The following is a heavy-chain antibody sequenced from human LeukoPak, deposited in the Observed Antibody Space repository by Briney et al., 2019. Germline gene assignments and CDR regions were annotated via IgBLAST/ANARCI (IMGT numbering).Heavy chain of an antibody. J-gene: IGHJ4*02. D-gene: IGHD3-9*01. CDR2: IKQDGSEK. CDR1: GFTFSSYW. V-gene: IGHV3-7*01. Sequence: GGSLRLSCAASGFTFSSYWMSWVRQVPGKGLEWVANIKQDGSEKYYVDSVKGRLTISRDNAKNSLFLQMNSLRAEDTAVYYCARDLRYFDWFSDYWGQGTLVTVSS. CDR3: ARDLRYFDWFSDY.